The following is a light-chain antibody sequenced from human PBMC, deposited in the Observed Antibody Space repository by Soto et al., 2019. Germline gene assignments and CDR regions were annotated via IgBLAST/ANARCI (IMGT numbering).Light chain of an antibody. CDR1: KSNIGSSF. CDR2: DNS. J-gene: IGLJ2*01. V-gene: IGLV1-51*01. CDR3: AAWDNGLTAVL. Sequence: QAVLTQPPSVSAAPGQKVSISCSGSKSNIGSSFVSWYQQLPGTAPKLLIYDNSERPSGIPGRISASKSGPSATLVITGLQTGDEAEYFCAAWDNGLTAVLVGGGTKLTVL.